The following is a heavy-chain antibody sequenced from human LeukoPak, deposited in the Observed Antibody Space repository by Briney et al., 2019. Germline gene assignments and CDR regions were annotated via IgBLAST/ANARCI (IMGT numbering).Heavy chain of an antibody. V-gene: IGHV1-69*04. CDR3: AREHMINYYYYYMDV. CDR2: IIPILGIA. Sequence: SVRVSCKASGGTFSSYAISWVRQAPGQGLEWMGRIIPILGIANYARKFQGRVTITADKSTSTAYMELSSLRSEDTAVYYCAREHMINYYYYYMDVWGKGTTVTVSS. D-gene: IGHD2-21*01. J-gene: IGHJ6*03. CDR1: GGTFSSYA.